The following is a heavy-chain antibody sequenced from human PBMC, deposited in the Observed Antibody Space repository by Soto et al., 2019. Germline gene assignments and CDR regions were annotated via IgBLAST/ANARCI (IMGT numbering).Heavy chain of an antibody. CDR3: ARVGKQWLTYDY. CDR1: GGSISSYY. D-gene: IGHD6-19*01. CDR2: IYYSGST. J-gene: IGHJ4*02. Sequence: SSETLSLTCTVSGGSISSYYWSWIRQPPGKGLEWIGYIYYSGSTNYNPSLKSRVTISVDTSKNQFSLKLSSVTAADTAVYYCARVGKQWLTYDYWGQGTLVTVSS. V-gene: IGHV4-59*01.